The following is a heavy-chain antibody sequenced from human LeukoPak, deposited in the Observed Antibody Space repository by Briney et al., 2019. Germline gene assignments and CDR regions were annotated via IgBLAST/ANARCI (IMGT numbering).Heavy chain of an antibody. J-gene: IGHJ4*02. D-gene: IGHD3-16*01. Sequence: GGSLRLSCAASGFTFSRYSMNWVRQAPGKGLEWVSSISSSSSCRYYADSVKGRFTISRDNAKNSLHLQMNSLRAEDTAVYYCMSYAGRSDDYWGQGTLVTVSS. CDR3: MSYAGRSDDY. CDR1: GFTFSRYS. V-gene: IGHV3-21*01. CDR2: ISSSSSCR.